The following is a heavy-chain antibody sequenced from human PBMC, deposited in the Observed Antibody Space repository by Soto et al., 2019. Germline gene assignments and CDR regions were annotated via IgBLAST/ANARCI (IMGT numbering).Heavy chain of an antibody. Sequence: SETLSLTCTVSGGSISSSSYYWGWIRQPPGKGLEWIGSIYYSGSTYYNPSLKSRVTISVDTSKNQFSLKLSSVTAADTAVYYCARQGIFGVVTLLYYYYGMDVWGQGTTVTVSS. D-gene: IGHD3-3*01. J-gene: IGHJ6*02. V-gene: IGHV4-39*01. CDR2: IYYSGST. CDR3: ARQGIFGVVTLLYYYYGMDV. CDR1: GGSISSSSYY.